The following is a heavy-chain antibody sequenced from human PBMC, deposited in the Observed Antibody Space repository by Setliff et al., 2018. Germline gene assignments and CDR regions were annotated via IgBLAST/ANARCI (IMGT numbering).Heavy chain of an antibody. J-gene: IGHJ3*02. D-gene: IGHD3-22*01. CDR1: GGSFSGYY. CDR2: XXXXXXX. V-gene: IGHV4-34*01. Sequence: PSETLSLTCAVYGGSFSGYYWSWIRQPPGKGLEXIGXXXXXXXXXXXXPXKXRVTXXVDTSKNQLSLKLSSVTAADTAVYYCARGKIRITMIVVPTGGAFDIWGQGTMVTVSS. CDR3: ARGKIRITMIVVPTGGAFDI.